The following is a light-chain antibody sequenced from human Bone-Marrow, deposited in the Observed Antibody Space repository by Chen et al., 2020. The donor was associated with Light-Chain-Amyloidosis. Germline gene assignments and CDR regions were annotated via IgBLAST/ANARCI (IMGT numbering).Light chain of an antibody. Sequence: SYVLTQPSSVSVAPGQTATIACGGNNIGSTSVHWYQQTPGQAPLLVVYYDSDRPSGIPERLSGANSGNTATLTISRVEAGDEADYDCQVWDRSSDRPVFGGGTKLTVL. V-gene: IGLV3-21*02. CDR3: QVWDRSSDRPV. CDR1: NIGSTS. CDR2: YDS. J-gene: IGLJ3*02.